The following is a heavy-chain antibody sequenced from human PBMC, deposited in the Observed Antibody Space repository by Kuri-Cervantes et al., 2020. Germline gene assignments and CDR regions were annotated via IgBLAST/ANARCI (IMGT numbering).Heavy chain of an antibody. CDR2: ISYDGSNK. J-gene: IGHJ3*02. CDR1: GFTFSSYG. Sequence: GESLKISCAASGFTFSSYGMHWVRQAPGKGLKWVAVISYDGSNKYYADSVKGRFTISRDNAKNSLYLQMNSLRAEDTALYYCAKDISDFWSGPSPYAFDIWGQGTMVTVSS. V-gene: IGHV3-30*18. D-gene: IGHD3-3*01. CDR3: AKDISDFWSGPSPYAFDI.